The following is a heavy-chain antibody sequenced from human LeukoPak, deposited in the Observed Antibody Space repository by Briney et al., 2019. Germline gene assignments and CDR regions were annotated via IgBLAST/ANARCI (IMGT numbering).Heavy chain of an antibody. CDR1: GYTFSGYY. Sequence: ASVKVSCKASGYTFSGYYVHWVRQAPGQGLEWMGWISAYNGDTNYAQKLQGRVTMTTDTSTTTAYMELRSLRSDDTAVYYCARGLAAPKGLGIEYWGQGTLVTVSS. CDR2: ISAYNGDT. J-gene: IGHJ4*02. CDR3: ARGLAAPKGLGIEY. D-gene: IGHD6-13*01. V-gene: IGHV1-18*04.